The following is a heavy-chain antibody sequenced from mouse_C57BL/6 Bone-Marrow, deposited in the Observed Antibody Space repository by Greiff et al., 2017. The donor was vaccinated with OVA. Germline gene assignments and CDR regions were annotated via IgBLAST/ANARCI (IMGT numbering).Heavy chain of an antibody. CDR1: GYAFSSSW. D-gene: IGHD2-3*01. CDR3: ARHGYYPAWFAY. V-gene: IGHV1-82*01. Sequence: QVQLKQSGPELVKPGASVKISCKASGYAFSSSWMNWVKQRPGQGLEWIGRIYPGDGDTNYNGKFKGKATLTADKSSSTAYMQLSSLTSEDSAVYFCARHGYYPAWFAYWGQGTLVTVSA. J-gene: IGHJ3*01. CDR2: IYPGDGDT.